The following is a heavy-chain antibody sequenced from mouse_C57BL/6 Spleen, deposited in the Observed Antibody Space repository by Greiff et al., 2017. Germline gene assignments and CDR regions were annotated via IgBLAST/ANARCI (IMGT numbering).Heavy chain of an antibody. CDR1: GFTFSSYA. CDR3: ARDDYYGSSHAMDY. J-gene: IGHJ4*01. D-gene: IGHD1-1*01. Sequence: EVKVEESGGGLVKPGGSLKLSCAASGFTFSSYAMSWVRQTPEKRLEWVATISDGGSYTYYPDNVKGRFTISRDNAKNNLYLQMSHLKSEDTAMYYCARDDYYGSSHAMDYWGQGTSVTVSS. CDR2: ISDGGSYT. V-gene: IGHV5-4*01.